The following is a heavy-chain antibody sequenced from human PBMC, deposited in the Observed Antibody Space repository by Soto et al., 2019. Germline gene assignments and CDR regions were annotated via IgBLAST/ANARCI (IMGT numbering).Heavy chain of an antibody. V-gene: IGHV3-11*03. J-gene: IGHJ4*02. CDR2: ISSSLGHT. CDR3: AANWNFGLNF. CDR1: GFDFSDFH. D-gene: IGHD1-1*01. Sequence: GGSLRLSCVASGFDFSDFHISWVRQAPGKGLEWISYISSSLGHTDYAESVKGRFTISRDNAKSSVFLEMSDLRSDDTAVYYCAANWNFGLNFWGQGXLVTVSS.